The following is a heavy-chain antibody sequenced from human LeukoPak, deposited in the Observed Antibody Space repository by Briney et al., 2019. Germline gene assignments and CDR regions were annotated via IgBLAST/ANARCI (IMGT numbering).Heavy chain of an antibody. Sequence: GGSLRLSCAASGFTFSSYAMSWVRQAPGKGLEWVSAISGSGGSTYYADSVKGRFTISRDNSKNTLYLQMNSLRAEDTAVYYCAKSIWSGYYETAFDYWGQGTLVTVSS. J-gene: IGHJ4*02. CDR3: AKSIWSGYYETAFDY. CDR2: ISGSGGST. CDR1: GFTFSSYA. V-gene: IGHV3-23*01. D-gene: IGHD3-3*01.